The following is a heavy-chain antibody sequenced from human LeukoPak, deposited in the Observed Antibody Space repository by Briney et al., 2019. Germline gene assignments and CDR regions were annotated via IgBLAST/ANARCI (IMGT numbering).Heavy chain of an antibody. CDR3: ARAWYRQLWLEYWFDP. CDR2: MNPNSGNT. Sequence: ASVKVSCKASGYTFTSYDINWVRQATGQGLEWMGWMNPNSGNTGYAQKFQGRVTMTRNTSISTAYMELSSLRSEDTAVYYCARAWYRQLWLEYWFDPWGQGTLVTVSS. CDR1: GYTFTSYD. D-gene: IGHD5-18*01. J-gene: IGHJ5*02. V-gene: IGHV1-8*01.